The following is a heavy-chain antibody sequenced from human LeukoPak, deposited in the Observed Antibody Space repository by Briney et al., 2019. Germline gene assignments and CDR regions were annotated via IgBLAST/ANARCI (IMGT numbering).Heavy chain of an antibody. D-gene: IGHD3-10*01. J-gene: IGHJ6*03. CDR3: ARGRARGFGESITGYYYLGV. V-gene: IGHV4-61*02. Sequence: SETLSLTCTVSGGSITSGSSYWSWIRQPAGKGLEWIGRIYTSGSTKYNPSLKSRVTISVDTSKNQFSLRLTSVTAADTAVYYCARGRARGFGESITGYYYLGVWGKGTTVTISS. CDR2: IYTSGST. CDR1: GGSITSGSSY.